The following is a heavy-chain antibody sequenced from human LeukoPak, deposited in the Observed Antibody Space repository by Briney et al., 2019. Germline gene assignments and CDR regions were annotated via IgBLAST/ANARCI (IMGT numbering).Heavy chain of an antibody. J-gene: IGHJ4*02. CDR1: GFTVSSNY. CDR3: AKVPAAAPIY. V-gene: IGHV3-53*01. CDR2: IYSGGST. Sequence: GGSLRLSCAASGFTVSSNYTSWVRQAPGKGLEWVSVIYSGGSTYYADSVKGRFTISRDNSKNTLYLQMNSLRAEDTAVYYCAKVPAAAPIYWGQGTLVTVSS. D-gene: IGHD2-2*01.